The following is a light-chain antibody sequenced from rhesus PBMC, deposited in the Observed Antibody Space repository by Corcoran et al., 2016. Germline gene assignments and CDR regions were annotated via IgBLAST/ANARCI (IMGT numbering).Light chain of an antibody. CDR1: QGISSY. CDR3: QQYNTLPYS. Sequence: DIQMTQSPSSVSASVGDRVTITCRASQGISSYLAWYQQKSGKAPKLLIYYITTLQSGVPSRFSGSGSGTEFTLTISSLQPEDFATYYCQQYNTLPYSFGQGTKVEIK. CDR2: YIT. V-gene: IGKV1-25*01. J-gene: IGKJ2*01.